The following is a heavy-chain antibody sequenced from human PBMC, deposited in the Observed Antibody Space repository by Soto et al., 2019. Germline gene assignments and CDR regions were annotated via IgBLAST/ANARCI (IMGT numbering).Heavy chain of an antibody. Sequence: SETLSLTCTVSGGSISSSSYYWGWIRQPPGKGLEWIGSIYYSGSTYYNPSLKSRVTISVDTSKNQFSLKLSSVTAADTAVYYCARHLPDIVATITLGSAWFDPWGKGPLVTVSS. CDR1: GGSISSSSYY. V-gene: IGHV4-39*01. CDR3: ARHLPDIVATITLGSAWFDP. D-gene: IGHD5-12*01. J-gene: IGHJ5*02. CDR2: IYYSGST.